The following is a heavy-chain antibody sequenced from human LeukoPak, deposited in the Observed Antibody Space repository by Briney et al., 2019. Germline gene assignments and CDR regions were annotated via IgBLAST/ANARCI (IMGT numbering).Heavy chain of an antibody. CDR2: IYYSGST. CDR1: GGSISSYY. V-gene: IGHV4-59*12. J-gene: IGHJ4*02. D-gene: IGHD2-15*01. CDR3: ARIHRYCSGGACYVLDN. Sequence: SETLSLTCTVSGGSISSYYWSWIRQPPGKGLEWIGYIYYSGSTNYNPSLKSRVTISVDTSKNQFSLKLSSVTAADTAVYYCARIHRYCSGGACYVLDNWGQGTPVAVSS.